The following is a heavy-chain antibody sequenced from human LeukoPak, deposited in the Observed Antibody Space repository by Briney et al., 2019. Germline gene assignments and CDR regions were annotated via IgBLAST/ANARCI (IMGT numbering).Heavy chain of an antibody. CDR3: AGTMVRGVSFDY. V-gene: IGHV4-59*01. D-gene: IGHD3-10*01. J-gene: IGHJ4*02. CDR2: IYYSGST. CDR1: GGAISSYY. Sequence: PSATLSVTCTVSGGAISSYYWSWIRQPPGKGLEWIGYIYYSGSTNYNPSLKSRVTISVDTSKNQFSLKLSSVTAADTAVYYCAGTMVRGVSFDYWGQGTLVTVSS.